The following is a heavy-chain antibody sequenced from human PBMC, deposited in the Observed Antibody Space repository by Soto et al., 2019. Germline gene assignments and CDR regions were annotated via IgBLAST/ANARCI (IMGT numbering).Heavy chain of an antibody. CDR1: GGSFSAYS. Sequence: SETLSLTCAVYGGSFSAYSWSWIRQPPGKGLEWIGELFLGGSTSYSPSRKSRVTISVDTSKNHFSLELSSVTVADTAVYYCARPRYGSSTFAYLFDYWGLGALVPVAP. CDR2: LFLGGST. J-gene: IGHJ4*02. CDR3: ARPRYGSSTFAYLFDY. D-gene: IGHD2-2*01. V-gene: IGHV4-34*12.